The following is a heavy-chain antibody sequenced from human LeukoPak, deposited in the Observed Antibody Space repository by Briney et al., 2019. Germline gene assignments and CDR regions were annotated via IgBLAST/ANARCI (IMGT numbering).Heavy chain of an antibody. D-gene: IGHD2-15*01. CDR2: MDTSGHT. CDR1: GGSISGYY. V-gene: IGHV4-4*07. J-gene: IGHJ5*02. CDR3: ARHWSHSVAQFGRSFWFDP. Sequence: SETLSLSCIVSGGSISGYYWSWIRQPAGKGLEWIGHMDTSGHTNYNSSLMSRVTMSVDTSKNQFSLRLTSVTAADTAVYYCARHWSHSVAQFGRSFWFDPWGQGTLVTVSS.